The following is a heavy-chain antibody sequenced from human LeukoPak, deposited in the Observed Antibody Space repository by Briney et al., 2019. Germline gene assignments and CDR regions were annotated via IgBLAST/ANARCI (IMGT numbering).Heavy chain of an antibody. CDR1: GFTFSSYG. J-gene: IGHJ6*02. Sequence: GGSLRLSCAASGFTFSSYGMHWVRQAPGKGLEWVAVISYDGSNKYYADSVKGRFTISRDNSKNTLYLQMNSLRAEDTAVYYCAKDRDLWFGRYYYYGMDVWGQGTTVTVSS. D-gene: IGHD3-10*01. CDR2: ISYDGSNK. CDR3: AKDRDLWFGRYYYYGMDV. V-gene: IGHV3-30*18.